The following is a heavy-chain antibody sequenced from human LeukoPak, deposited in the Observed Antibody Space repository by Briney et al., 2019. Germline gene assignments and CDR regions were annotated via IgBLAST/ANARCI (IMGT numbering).Heavy chain of an antibody. CDR2: INHSGST. J-gene: IGHJ4*02. CDR3: ARGSSSGWLSDFDY. Sequence: SETLSLTCAVYGGSFSGYYWSWIRQPPGKGLEWIGEINHSGSTNYNPSLKSRVTISVDTSKNQFSLKLSSVTAADTAVYYCARGSSSGWLSDFDYWGQGTLVTVSS. D-gene: IGHD6-19*01. V-gene: IGHV4-34*01. CDR1: GGSFSGYY.